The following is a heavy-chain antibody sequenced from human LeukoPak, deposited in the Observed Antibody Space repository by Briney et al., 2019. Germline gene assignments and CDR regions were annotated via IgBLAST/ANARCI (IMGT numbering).Heavy chain of an antibody. D-gene: IGHD3-16*02. CDR3: ARDGFMITFGGVIVPDAFDT. V-gene: IGHV4-4*07. CDR1: GGSISSYY. CDR2: IYTSGST. Sequence: SETLSLTCTVSGGSISSYYWSWIRQPAGKGLEWIGRIYTSGSTNYNPSLKSRVTMSVDTSKNQFSLKLSSVTAADTAVYYCARDGFMITFGGVIVPDAFDTWGQGTMVTVSS. J-gene: IGHJ3*02.